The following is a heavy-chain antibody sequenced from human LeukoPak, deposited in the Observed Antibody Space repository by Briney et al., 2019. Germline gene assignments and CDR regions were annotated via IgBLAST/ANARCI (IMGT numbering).Heavy chain of an antibody. CDR3: ARREYSGSYLIIDY. CDR1: GGSFSGYY. J-gene: IGHJ4*02. D-gene: IGHD1-26*01. V-gene: IGHV4-34*01. CDR2: INHSGST. Sequence: PSETLSLTCAVYGGSFSGYYWSWIRQPPGKGLEWIAEINHSGSTNYYPFLKSRVTISVDTSKNQFSLKVTSLTAADTAVYYCARREYSGSYLIIDYWGQGTLVTVSS.